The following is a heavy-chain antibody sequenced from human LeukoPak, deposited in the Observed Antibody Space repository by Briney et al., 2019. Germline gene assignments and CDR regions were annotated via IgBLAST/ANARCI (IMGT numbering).Heavy chain of an antibody. J-gene: IGHJ4*02. CDR2: IYSGGST. Sequence: GGSLRLSCAASGFTFSSYAMSWVRQAPGRGLEWVSVIYSGGSTYYADSVKGRFTISRDNSKNTLYLQMNSLRAEDTAVYYCARGGITIFGVVIIRGYYFDYWGQGTLVTVSS. D-gene: IGHD3-3*01. V-gene: IGHV3-66*01. CDR1: GFTFSSYA. CDR3: ARGGITIFGVVIIRGYYFDY.